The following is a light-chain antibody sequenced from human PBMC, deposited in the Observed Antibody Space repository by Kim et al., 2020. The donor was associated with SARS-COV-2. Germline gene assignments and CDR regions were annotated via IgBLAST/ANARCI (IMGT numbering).Light chain of an antibody. CDR1: QSINKGY. CDR3: QQYGSSPSWT. V-gene: IGKV3-20*01. Sequence: EIVLTQSPGTVSLSPGERATLSCRASQSINKGYLAWYQQKPGQAPRVLIYGASSRATGIPDRFSGSGSGTDFTLTISRLEPEDFAVYYCQQYGSSPSWTFGQGTKVDIK. CDR2: GAS. J-gene: IGKJ1*01.